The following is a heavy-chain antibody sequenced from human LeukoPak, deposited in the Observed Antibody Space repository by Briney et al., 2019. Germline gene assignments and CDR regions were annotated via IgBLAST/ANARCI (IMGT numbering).Heavy chain of an antibody. J-gene: IGHJ4*02. D-gene: IGHD5-18*01. Sequence: SETLSLTCTVSGCSISSYYWSWIRQPPGKGLGWIGYIYYSGSTNYNPSLKSRVTISVDTSKNQSSLKLSSVTAADTAVYYCARRGDYSYGSFDYWGQGTLVTVSS. V-gene: IGHV4-59*01. CDR1: GCSISSYY. CDR2: IYYSGST. CDR3: ARRGDYSYGSFDY.